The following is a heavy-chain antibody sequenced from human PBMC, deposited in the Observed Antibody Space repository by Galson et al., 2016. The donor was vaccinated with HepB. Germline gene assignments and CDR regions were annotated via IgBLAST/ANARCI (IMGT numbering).Heavy chain of an antibody. CDR2: ISDSGANP. CDR1: GFTFSAYA. D-gene: IGHD2-15*01. V-gene: IGHV3-23*01. CDR3: AKDVGSWYLLLSHYFDY. Sequence: SLRLSCAASGFTFSAYAMAWARQAPGKGLEWVSGISDSGANPYYAASVRGRFSISRDNSKNTVYLQMNSLRAEDTAVYYCAKDVGSWYLLLSHYFDYWGQGTLVTVSS. J-gene: IGHJ4*02.